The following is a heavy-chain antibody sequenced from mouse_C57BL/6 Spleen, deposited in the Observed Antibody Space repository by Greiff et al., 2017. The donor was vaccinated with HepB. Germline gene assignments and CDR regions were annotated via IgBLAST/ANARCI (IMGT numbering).Heavy chain of an antibody. J-gene: IGHJ3*01. CDR3: ARGDRYSNSWFAY. CDR1: GYAFTNYL. Sequence: QVQLQQSGAELVRPGPSVKVSCKASGYAFTNYLIEWVKQRPGQGLEWIGVINPGSGGTNYNEKFKGKATLTADKSSSTAYMQLSSLTSEDSAVYFCARGDRYSNSWFAYWGQGTLVTVAA. D-gene: IGHD2-5*01. CDR2: INPGSGGT. V-gene: IGHV1-54*01.